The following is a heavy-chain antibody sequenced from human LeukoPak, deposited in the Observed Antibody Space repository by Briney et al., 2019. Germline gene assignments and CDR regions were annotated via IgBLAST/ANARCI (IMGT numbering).Heavy chain of an antibody. CDR1: GDSISSNTYY. CDR3: SNLMVRGVIPTDY. CDR2: IYYSGST. V-gene: IGHV4-39*07. D-gene: IGHD3-10*01. Sequence: SETLSLTCTVSGDSISSNTYYWGWIRQSPGKGLEWIGSIYYSGSTYYNPSLKSRVTISVDTSKNQFSLKLSSVTAADTAVYYCSNLMVRGVIPTDYWGQGTLVTVSS. J-gene: IGHJ4*02.